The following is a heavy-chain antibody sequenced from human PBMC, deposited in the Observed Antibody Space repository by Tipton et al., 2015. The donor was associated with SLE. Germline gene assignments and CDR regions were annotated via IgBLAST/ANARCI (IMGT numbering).Heavy chain of an antibody. CDR1: GFTFISSG. CDR3: AKDFAYHFDY. Sequence: SLRLSCVASGFTFISSGMHWVRQAPGKGLEWMTFIRFDGNEKYADSVKGRFTISRDNSKNTVYLQMNSLRVEDTAVYYCAKDFAYHFDYWGQGRLVTVS. CDR2: IRFDGNEK. J-gene: IGHJ4*02. V-gene: IGHV3-30*02. D-gene: IGHD2-2*01.